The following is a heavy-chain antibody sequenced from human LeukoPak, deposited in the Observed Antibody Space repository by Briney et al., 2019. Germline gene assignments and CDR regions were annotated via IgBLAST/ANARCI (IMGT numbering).Heavy chain of an antibody. V-gene: IGHV4-59*01. CDR3: ARGVAGYGPYDY. J-gene: IGHJ4*02. D-gene: IGHD5-12*01. Sequence: SETLSLTCTVSGDSISTYYWSWIRQPPGKGLQWIGYMYYSGSTNYNPSLKSRVTISLDTPKNQFSLRLNSVTAADTAVYYCARGVAGYGPYDYWGQGTLVTVSS. CDR2: MYYSGST. CDR1: GDSISTYY.